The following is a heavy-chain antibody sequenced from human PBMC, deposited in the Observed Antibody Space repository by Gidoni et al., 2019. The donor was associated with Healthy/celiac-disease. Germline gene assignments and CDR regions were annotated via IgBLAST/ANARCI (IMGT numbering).Heavy chain of an antibody. Sequence: QVQLVESGGGVVQPGRSLRLSCAASGFTFSSYAMHWVRQAPGKGLEWVAVISYDGSNKYYADSVKGRFTISRDNSKNTLYLQMNSLRAEDTAVYYCARGPLRFGANEGFWDYWGQGTLVTVSS. CDR3: ARGPLRFGANEGFWDY. J-gene: IGHJ4*02. D-gene: IGHD3-16*01. V-gene: IGHV3-30*01. CDR1: GFTFSSYA. CDR2: ISYDGSNK.